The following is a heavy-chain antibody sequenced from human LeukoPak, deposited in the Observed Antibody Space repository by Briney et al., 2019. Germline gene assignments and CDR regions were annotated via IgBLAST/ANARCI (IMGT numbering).Heavy chain of an antibody. CDR1: GGSIARSGYY. Sequence: SETLSLTCTVSGGSIARSGYYWSWIRQPPGKGLEWIGYIYYSGSTNYNSSLKSRVTISVDTSKNQFSLKLYSVTAADTAVYYCARHYYPAAAGDYWGQGTLVTVSS. CDR2: IYYSGST. J-gene: IGHJ4*02. D-gene: IGHD6-25*01. CDR3: ARHYYPAAAGDY. V-gene: IGHV4-61*05.